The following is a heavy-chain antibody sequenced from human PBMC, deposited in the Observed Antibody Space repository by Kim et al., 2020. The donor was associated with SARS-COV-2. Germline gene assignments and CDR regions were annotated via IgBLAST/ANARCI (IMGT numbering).Heavy chain of an antibody. J-gene: IGHJ6*02. V-gene: IGHV3-23*01. D-gene: IGHD6-13*01. Sequence: GGSLRLSCAASGFTFSSYAMSWVRQAPGKGLEWVSAISGSGGSTYYADSVKGRFTISRDNSKNTLYLQMNSLRAEDTAVYYCAKGIAAGYYYYGMDVWGQGTTVTVSS. CDR2: ISGSGGST. CDR3: AKGIAAGYYYYGMDV. CDR1: GFTFSSYA.